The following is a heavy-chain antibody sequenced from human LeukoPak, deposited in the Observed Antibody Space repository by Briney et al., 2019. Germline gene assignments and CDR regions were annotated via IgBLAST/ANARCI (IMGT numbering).Heavy chain of an antibody. V-gene: IGHV3-30-3*01. D-gene: IGHD3-22*01. Sequence: PGRSLRLSCAASGFTFSSYAMHWVRQATGKGLEWVAVISYDGSNEYYADSVKGRFTISRDSSKNTLYLQMNSLGDEDTAVYYCARDIHRNYDSSGYFPYWGQGTLVTVSS. CDR1: GFTFSSYA. CDR3: ARDIHRNYDSSGYFPY. J-gene: IGHJ4*02. CDR2: ISYDGSNE.